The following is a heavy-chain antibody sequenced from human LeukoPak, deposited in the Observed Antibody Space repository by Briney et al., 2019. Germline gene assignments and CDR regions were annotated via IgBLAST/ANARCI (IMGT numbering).Heavy chain of an antibody. CDR2: INTDGSST. Sequence: GGSLRLSCAASGFTFSSYWMHWVGQAPGKVLVWVSRINTDGSSTTYADSVKGRFTFSRDNAKNTLILQMNSLRTEDTAVYYCARGEYGSAWPNIDYWGQGTLVTVSS. CDR3: ARGEYGSAWPNIDY. CDR1: GFTFSSYW. J-gene: IGHJ4*02. D-gene: IGHD6-19*01. V-gene: IGHV3-74*01.